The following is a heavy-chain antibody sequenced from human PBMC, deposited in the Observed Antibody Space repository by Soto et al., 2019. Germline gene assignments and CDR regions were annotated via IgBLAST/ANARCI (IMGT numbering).Heavy chain of an antibody. V-gene: IGHV3-49*04. CDR1: GFTFNDYT. CDR3: TAGKLYPSLDFDY. J-gene: IGHJ4*02. D-gene: IGHD2-8*01. CDR2: IRSKAYGGTT. Sequence: LRLSCTASGFTFNDYTLSWVRQAPGKGLEWVGFIRSKAYGGTTEYAASVKGRFTISRDDSKSIAYLQMNSLKTEDTAVYYCTAGKLYPSLDFDYWGQGTLVTVSS.